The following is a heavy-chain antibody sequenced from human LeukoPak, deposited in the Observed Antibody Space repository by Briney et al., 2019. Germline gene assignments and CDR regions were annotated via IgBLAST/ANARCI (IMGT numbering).Heavy chain of an antibody. D-gene: IGHD3-10*01. CDR2: IYTSGST. Sequence: PSGTLSLTCTVSGGSISSGSYYWSWIRQPAGKGLEWIGRIYTSGSTNYNPSLKSRVTISVDTSKNQFSLKLSSVTAADTAVYYCARRGMVRGVIVDYWGQGTLVTVSS. V-gene: IGHV4-61*02. CDR1: GGSISSGSYY. CDR3: ARRGMVRGVIVDY. J-gene: IGHJ4*02.